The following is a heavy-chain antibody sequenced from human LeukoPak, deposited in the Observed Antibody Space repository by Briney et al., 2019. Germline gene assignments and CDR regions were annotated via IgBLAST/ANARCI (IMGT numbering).Heavy chain of an antibody. J-gene: IGHJ3*02. CDR3: ARDCGGECYPISRRGYAFDI. Sequence: SETLSLTCTVSGGSISSGGYYWSWIRQHPGKGLEWIGYIYHSGSTYYNPSLKSRVTISVDTSKNQFSLKLSSVTAADTAVYYCARDCGGECYPISRRGYAFDIWGQGTMVTVSS. CDR2: IYHSGST. D-gene: IGHD2-21*01. V-gene: IGHV4-31*03. CDR1: GGSISSGGYY.